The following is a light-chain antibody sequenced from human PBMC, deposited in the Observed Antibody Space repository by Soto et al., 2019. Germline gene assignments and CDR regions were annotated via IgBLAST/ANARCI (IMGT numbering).Light chain of an antibody. CDR2: KAS. V-gene: IGKV1-5*03. CDR3: QQYGSSSPWT. J-gene: IGKJ1*01. Sequence: DIQMTQSPSTLSASVGDRVTITCRASQSISSWLAWYQQKPGRAPKLLIYKASRLETGVPSRFSGSGSGTELTIIISSLQPDDFASNYCQQYGSSSPWTFGQGTKVEIK. CDR1: QSISSW.